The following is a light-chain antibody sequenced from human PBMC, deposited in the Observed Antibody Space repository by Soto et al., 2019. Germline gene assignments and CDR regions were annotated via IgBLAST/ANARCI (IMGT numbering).Light chain of an antibody. V-gene: IGKV3-15*01. CDR3: QQYNGWPRT. CDR1: QSVNSD. Sequence: DIVLTQSPVTLSASPGESATLSCRASQSVNSDLAWYQQKPGQAPTLLIYGAYIRAVGIPARFSGSGSGAEFTLTIRSLQSEDFALYFCQQYNGWPRTFGEGTKVEIK. CDR2: GAY. J-gene: IGKJ1*01.